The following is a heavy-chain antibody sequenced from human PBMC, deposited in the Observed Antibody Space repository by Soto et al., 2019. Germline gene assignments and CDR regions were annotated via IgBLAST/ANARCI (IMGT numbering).Heavy chain of an antibody. V-gene: IGHV1-3*01. CDR1: GYTFTSYA. J-gene: IGHJ6*02. Sequence: GASVKVSCKASGYTFTSYAMHWVRQAPGQRLEWMGWINAGNGNTKYSQKFQGRVTITRDTSASTAYMELSSLRSEDTAVYYCARVSLTGYSSSWYRDYGMDVWGQGTTVTVSS. D-gene: IGHD6-13*01. CDR2: INAGNGNT. CDR3: ARVSLTGYSSSWYRDYGMDV.